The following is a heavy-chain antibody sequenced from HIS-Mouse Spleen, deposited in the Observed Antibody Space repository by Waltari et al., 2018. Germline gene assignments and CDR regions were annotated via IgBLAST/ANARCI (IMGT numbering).Heavy chain of an antibody. CDR1: GFTFSSYS. Sequence: EVQLVESGGGLVQPGGSLRLSCAASGFTFSSYSMNWVRQAPGKGLEWVSYISSSSSTIYYADSVKGRFTISRDNAKNSLYLQMNSLRAEDTAVYYCARTGVRGAHYFDYWGQGTLVTVSS. J-gene: IGHJ4*02. D-gene: IGHD3-10*01. V-gene: IGHV3-48*01. CDR3: ARTGVRGAHYFDY. CDR2: ISSSSSTI.